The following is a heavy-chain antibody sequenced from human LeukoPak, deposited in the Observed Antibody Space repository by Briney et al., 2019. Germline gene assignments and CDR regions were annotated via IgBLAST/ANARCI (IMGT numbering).Heavy chain of an antibody. J-gene: IGHJ4*02. CDR1: GRSFTGYY. CDR3: AKVVTSILASEGYYFDY. V-gene: IGHV4-34*01. D-gene: IGHD2-21*02. CDR2: INHSGST. Sequence: SETLSLSCAVYGRSFTGYYGSWIRQPPEKGLEWIGEINHSGSTNYNPSLKSRVTISIDTSKNQFPPKLSSVTAADTAVYYCAKVVTSILASEGYYFDYWGEGTLVSVSS.